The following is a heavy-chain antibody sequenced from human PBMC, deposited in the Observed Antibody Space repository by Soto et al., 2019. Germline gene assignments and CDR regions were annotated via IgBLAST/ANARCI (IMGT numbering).Heavy chain of an antibody. CDR1: GGSVISSGNY. CDR3: ARGLSSPSATGV. D-gene: IGHD6-6*01. CDR2: VHHSGTT. V-gene: IGHV4-39*01. Sequence: QLQLQESGPGLVKPSETLSLTCTVSGGSVISSGNYWGWIRQPPGKGLEWIGSVHHSGTTYYNPSLKSRVTISADTSKNQFSLNLSSVTAADTAVYYCARGLSSPSATGVWGQGTLVTVSS. J-gene: IGHJ4*02.